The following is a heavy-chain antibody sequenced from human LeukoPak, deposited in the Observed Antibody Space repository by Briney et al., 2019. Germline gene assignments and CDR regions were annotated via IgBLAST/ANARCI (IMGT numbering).Heavy chain of an antibody. CDR2: INHSGST. V-gene: IGHV4-34*01. CDR3: ARGGRVDY. Sequence: PSETLSLTCAVYGGSFSGYYWSWIRQPPGKGLEWIGEINHSGSTNYNPSLKSRVTISVDTSKNQFSLKLSSVTAADTAVYCCARGGRVDYWGQGTLVTVSS. CDR1: GGSFSGYY. J-gene: IGHJ4*02.